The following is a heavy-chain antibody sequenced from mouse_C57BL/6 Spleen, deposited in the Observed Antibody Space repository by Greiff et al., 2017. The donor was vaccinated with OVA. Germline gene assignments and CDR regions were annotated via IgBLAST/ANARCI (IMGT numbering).Heavy chain of an antibody. V-gene: IGHV5-4*01. CDR1: GFTFSSYA. J-gene: IGHJ4*01. D-gene: IGHD2-10*02. CDR3: AREGGYGNFRYAMDY. CDR2: ISDGGSYT. Sequence: EVMLVESGGGLVKPGGSLKLSCAASGFTFSSYAMSWVRQTPEKRLEWVATISDGGSYTYYPDNVKGRFTISRDNAKNNLYLQMSHLKSEDTAMYYCAREGGYGNFRYAMDYWGQGTSVTVSS.